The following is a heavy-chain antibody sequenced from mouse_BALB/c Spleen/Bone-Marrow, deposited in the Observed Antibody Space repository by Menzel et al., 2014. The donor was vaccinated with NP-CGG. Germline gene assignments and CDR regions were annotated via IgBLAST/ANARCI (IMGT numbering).Heavy chain of an antibody. D-gene: IGHD4-1*01. Sequence: QVQLKQSGPELVKPGASVRISCKASGYTFTSYYIHWVKQRPGQGLEWIGWIYPGNVNTKYNEKFKGKATLTADKSSSKAYMQLSSLTSEDSAVYFCAREANWNFDYWGQGTTLTVSS. CDR3: AREANWNFDY. CDR2: IYPGNVNT. J-gene: IGHJ2*01. V-gene: IGHV1S56*01. CDR1: GYTFTSYY.